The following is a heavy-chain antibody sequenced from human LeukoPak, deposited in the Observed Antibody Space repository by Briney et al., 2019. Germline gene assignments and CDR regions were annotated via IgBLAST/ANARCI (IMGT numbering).Heavy chain of an antibody. CDR1: GFTFSSYG. J-gene: IGHJ4*02. CDR3: ARDMDYDFWSGYYNFDY. V-gene: IGHV3-33*01. D-gene: IGHD3-3*01. Sequence: TGGSLRLSCAASGFTFSSYGMHWVRQAPGKGLEWVAVIWYDGSNKYYADSVKGRFTISRDNSKTTLYLQMNSLRAEDTAVYYCARDMDYDFWSGYYNFDYWGQGTLVTVSS. CDR2: IWYDGSNK.